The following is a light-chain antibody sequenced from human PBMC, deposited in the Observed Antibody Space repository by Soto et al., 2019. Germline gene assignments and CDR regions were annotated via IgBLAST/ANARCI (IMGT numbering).Light chain of an antibody. J-gene: IGKJ1*01. CDR1: QNINTY. Sequence: DVPVTQSPSSLSASVGDRITITCRTSQNINTYLNWYQQNPAKVPKLLISAANNLQSGGPSRFSGSGSGTKFSLTIDSLQADDFATYYCQQTDDNPRTFGQGTKV. V-gene: IGKV1-39*01. CDR3: QQTDDNPRT. CDR2: AAN.